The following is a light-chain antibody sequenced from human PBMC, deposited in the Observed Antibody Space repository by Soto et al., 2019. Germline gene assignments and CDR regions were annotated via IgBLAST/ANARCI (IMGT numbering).Light chain of an antibody. CDR3: NSFTSGSTWV. CDR2: DVT. V-gene: IGLV2-14*01. J-gene: IGLJ3*02. CDR1: STDIGGYNF. Sequence: QSALTQPASVSGSPGQPITISCTGTSTDIGGYNFVSWYQQSPGRAPKLIIYDVTHRPSGVSNRFSGSKSANTASLTISGLQAEDEADYYCNSFTSGSTWVFGGGTKRTVL.